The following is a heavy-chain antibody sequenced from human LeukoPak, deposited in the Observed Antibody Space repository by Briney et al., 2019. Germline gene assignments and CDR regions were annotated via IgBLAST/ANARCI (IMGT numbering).Heavy chain of an antibody. Sequence: GVSLRLSCAASGFTFSSYGMHWVRQAPGKGLEWVAFIRYDGSNKYYADSVKGRFTISRDNSKNTLYLQMNSLRAEDTAVYYCAKDLGYSYGIVSDAFDIWGQGTMVTVSS. J-gene: IGHJ3*02. V-gene: IGHV3-30*02. CDR1: GFTFSSYG. CDR2: IRYDGSNK. CDR3: AKDLGYSYGIVSDAFDI. D-gene: IGHD5-18*01.